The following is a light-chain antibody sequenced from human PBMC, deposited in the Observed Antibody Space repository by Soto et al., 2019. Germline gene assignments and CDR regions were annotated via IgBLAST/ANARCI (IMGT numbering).Light chain of an antibody. CDR2: DAS. CDR1: QAIRND. CDR3: QQVNVYPST. Sequence: AIQMTQSPSSLSASVGDRVAITCRAIQAIRNDLGWYQQKPGKAPKLLIYDASTLHSGVPSRFSGGGSGTDFTLTISSLQPDDFATYYCQQVNVYPSTFGGGTKVDI. V-gene: IGKV1-6*01. J-gene: IGKJ4*01.